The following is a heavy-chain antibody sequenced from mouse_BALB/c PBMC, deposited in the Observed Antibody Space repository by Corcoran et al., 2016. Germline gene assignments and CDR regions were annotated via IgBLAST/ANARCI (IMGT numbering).Heavy chain of an antibody. CDR3: ARAYYRYDERNSMDY. J-gene: IGHJ4*01. D-gene: IGHD2-14*01. CDR1: GYTFTEYT. V-gene: IGHV1-18*01. Sequence: EVQLQQSGPELVKPGASVKISCKTSGYTFTEYTMHWVKQSHGKSLEWIGGINPNNGGTSDNQKFKGKATLTVDKSSSTAYMELRSLTSEDSAVYYCARAYYRYDERNSMDYWGQGTSVTVSS. CDR2: INPNNGGT.